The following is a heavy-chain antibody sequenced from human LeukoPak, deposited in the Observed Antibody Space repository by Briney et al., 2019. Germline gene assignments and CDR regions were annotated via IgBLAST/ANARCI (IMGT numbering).Heavy chain of an antibody. CDR2: INSDGSST. D-gene: IGHD6-13*01. Sequence: GGSLRLSCAASGFTFSSYWMHWVRHAPGKGLVWVSRINSDGSSTSYADSVKGRFTISRDNAKSTLYLQMNSLRAEDTAVYYCARGYSSSWYLYYYYGMDVWGQGTTVTVSS. V-gene: IGHV3-74*01. CDR1: GFTFSSYW. CDR3: ARGYSSSWYLYYYYGMDV. J-gene: IGHJ6*02.